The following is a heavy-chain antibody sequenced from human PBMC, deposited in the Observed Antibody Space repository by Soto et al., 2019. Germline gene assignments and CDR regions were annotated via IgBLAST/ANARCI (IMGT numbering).Heavy chain of an antibody. V-gene: IGHV4-59*01. D-gene: IGHD6-13*01. J-gene: IGHJ5*02. Sequence: KPSETLSLTCTVSGGSISSYYWSWIRQPPGKGLEWIGYIYYSGSTNYNPSLKSRVTISVDTSKNQFSLKLSSVTAADTAVYYCARDGPTAEGGWFDPWGQGTLVTVSS. CDR2: IYYSGST. CDR3: ARDGPTAEGGWFDP. CDR1: GGSISSYY.